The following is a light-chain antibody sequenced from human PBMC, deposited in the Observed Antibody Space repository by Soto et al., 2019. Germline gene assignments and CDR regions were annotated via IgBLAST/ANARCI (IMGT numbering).Light chain of an antibody. CDR2: DVS. CDR3: SSYTSSSTYV. CDR1: SSDVGGYKY. J-gene: IGLJ1*01. Sequence: QSVLTQPASVSGSPGQSIIISCTGTSSDVGGYKYVSWYQQHPGKAPKLMIYDVSNRPSGVSDRFSGSKSGNTASLTISGLQAEDESDYYCSSYTSSSTYVFGTGTKVTVL. V-gene: IGLV2-14*01.